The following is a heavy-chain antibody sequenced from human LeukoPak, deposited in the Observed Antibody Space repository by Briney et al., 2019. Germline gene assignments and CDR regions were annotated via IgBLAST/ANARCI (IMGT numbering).Heavy chain of an antibody. CDR1: GGSFNGYY. Sequence: SETLSLTCAGYGGSFNGYYWSWIRHPPGNGLKRIGEINHSGSTNYSPSLKSRVTLSVDTSKNQFSLRLSSVTAADTAVYYCARRPFGGVIAYWGQGTLVTVSS. CDR2: INHSGST. J-gene: IGHJ4*02. V-gene: IGHV4-34*01. CDR3: ARRPFGGVIAY. D-gene: IGHD3-16*02.